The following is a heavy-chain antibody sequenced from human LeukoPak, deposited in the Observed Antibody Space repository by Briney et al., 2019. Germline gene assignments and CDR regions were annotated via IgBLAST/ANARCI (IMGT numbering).Heavy chain of an antibody. J-gene: IGHJ4*02. V-gene: IGHV4-59*01. CDR3: ARDRHWTNDWVFDY. Sequence: PSETLSLTCTVSGGSISSYYWSWIRQPPGKGLEWIGYIYYRGSTDYNPSLKSRVTISVDTSKNQFSLKLSSVTAADTAVYYCARDRHWTNDWVFDYWGQGTPVTVSS. CDR1: GGSISSYY. D-gene: IGHD3-16*01. CDR2: IYYRGST.